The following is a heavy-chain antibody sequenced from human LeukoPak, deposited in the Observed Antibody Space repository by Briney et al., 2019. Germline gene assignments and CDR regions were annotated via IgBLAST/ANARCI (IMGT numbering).Heavy chain of an antibody. Sequence: QPGGSLRLSCAASGFTFSSFAMSWVRQAPGKGLECVSAVSGSGGSTYYADSVKGRFTISRDNSKNTLYLQMNSLRAEDTAVYYCAKDRRGCSSTSCYTSFDYWGQGTLVTVSS. CDR2: VSGSGGST. CDR3: AKDRRGCSSTSCYTSFDY. J-gene: IGHJ4*02. CDR1: GFTFSSFA. D-gene: IGHD2-2*02. V-gene: IGHV3-23*01.